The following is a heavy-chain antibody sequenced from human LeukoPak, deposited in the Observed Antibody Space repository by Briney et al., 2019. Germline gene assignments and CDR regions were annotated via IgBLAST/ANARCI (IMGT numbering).Heavy chain of an antibody. CDR3: ASPYYSNYYFDY. Sequence: GGSLRLSCAASGFTFSTHAMNWVRQVPGKGLEWVSSISNSASYTSYADLVKGRFTISRDNAKNSLYLQMNSLRAEDTAVYYCASPYYSNYYFDYWGQGTLVTVSS. CDR1: GFTFSTHA. CDR2: ISNSASYT. J-gene: IGHJ4*02. D-gene: IGHD4-11*01. V-gene: IGHV3-21*01.